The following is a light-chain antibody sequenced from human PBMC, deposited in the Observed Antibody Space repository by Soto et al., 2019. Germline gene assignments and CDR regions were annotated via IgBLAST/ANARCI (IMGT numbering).Light chain of an antibody. Sequence: QAVVTQEPSLTVSPGGTVTLTCGSSTGAVTGAHYTFWLQQKPGQAPRTLIYDTSDKHSWTPARFSGSLLGGKAALTLSGAQPEDEAEYYCLVSYGRGRVFGGGTKLTVL. J-gene: IGLJ2*01. V-gene: IGLV7-46*01. CDR3: LVSYGRGRV. CDR2: DTS. CDR1: TGAVTGAHY.